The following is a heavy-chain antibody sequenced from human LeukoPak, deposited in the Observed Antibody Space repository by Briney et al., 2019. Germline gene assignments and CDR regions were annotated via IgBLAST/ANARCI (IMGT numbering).Heavy chain of an antibody. CDR1: GFTFSSYS. V-gene: IGHV3-48*01. CDR3: ARDRALGYCSSTSCYGGDWFDP. Sequence: GGSLTLSCAASGFTFSSYSMNWVRQAPGKGLEWVSYISSSSSTIYYADSVKGRFTISRDNAKNSLYLQMNSLRAEDTAVHYCARDRALGYCSSTSCYGGDWFDPWGQGTLVTVSS. J-gene: IGHJ5*02. D-gene: IGHD2-2*01. CDR2: ISSSSSTI.